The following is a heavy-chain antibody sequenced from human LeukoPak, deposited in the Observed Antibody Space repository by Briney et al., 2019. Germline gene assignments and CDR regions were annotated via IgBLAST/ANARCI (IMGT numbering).Heavy chain of an antibody. J-gene: IGHJ4*02. CDR3: ALSLPIEGIDY. V-gene: IGHV1-69*05. CDR2: IIPIFGTA. D-gene: IGHD2/OR15-2a*01. Sequence: GASVKVSCKASGGTFSSYAISWVRQAPGQGLEWMGGIIPIFGTANYAQKFQGRVTITTGESTSTAYMELSSLRSEDTAVYYCALSLPIEGIDYWGQGTLVTVSS. CDR1: GGTFSSYA.